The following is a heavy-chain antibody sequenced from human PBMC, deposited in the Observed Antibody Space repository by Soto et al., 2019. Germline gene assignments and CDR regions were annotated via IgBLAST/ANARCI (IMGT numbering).Heavy chain of an antibody. Sequence: GGSLRLSCAASGFTFGDYAMSWVRQAPGKGLEWVGFIRSKAYGGTTEYAASGKGRFTISRDDSKSIAYLQMNSLKSDETAVYYCTRGGYHDYYYYGMDVWGQGTTVTVSS. CDR2: IRSKAYGGTT. CDR3: TRGGYHDYYYYGMDV. D-gene: IGHD2-2*01. V-gene: IGHV3-49*04. CDR1: GFTFGDYA. J-gene: IGHJ6*02.